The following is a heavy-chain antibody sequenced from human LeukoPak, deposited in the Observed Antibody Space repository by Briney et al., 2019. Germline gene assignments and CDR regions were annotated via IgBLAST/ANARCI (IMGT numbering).Heavy chain of an antibody. CDR1: GLTFSSYG. Sequence: GGSLRLSCAASGLTFSSYGMDWVRQAPGKGLEWVAFISYDGSNKIYADSVKGRFTISRDNSKNTLYLQMNSLRAEDTAAYYCARELGSCSGGNCYFDYWGQGTLVIVSS. D-gene: IGHD2-15*01. CDR3: ARELGSCSGGNCYFDY. CDR2: ISYDGSNK. V-gene: IGHV3-30*03. J-gene: IGHJ4*02.